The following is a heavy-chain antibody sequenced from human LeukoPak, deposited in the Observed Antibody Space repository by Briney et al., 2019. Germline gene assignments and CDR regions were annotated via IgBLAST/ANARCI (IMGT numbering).Heavy chain of an antibody. J-gene: IGHJ3*02. D-gene: IGHD4-11*01. CDR1: GDSVSSNSAA. Sequence: SQTLSLTCAISGDSVSSNSAAWNWIRQSPSRGLEWLGRTYYRSEWYNDSAVSVKSRITINPDTSKNQFSMHLNSVTPEDTAVYYCARGPGLQMGAFDIWGQGTVVSVSS. V-gene: IGHV6-1*01. CDR2: TYYRSEWYN. CDR3: ARGPGLQMGAFDI.